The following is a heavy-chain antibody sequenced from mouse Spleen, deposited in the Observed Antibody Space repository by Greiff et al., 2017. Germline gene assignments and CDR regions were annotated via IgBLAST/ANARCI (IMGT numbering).Heavy chain of an antibody. CDR2: ISYSGST. CDR1: GYSITSDYA. V-gene: IGHV3-2*02. CDR3: ARSDVGGDY. Sequence: EVKLMESGPGLVKPSQSLSLTCTVTGYSITSDYAWNWIRQFPGNKLEWMGYISYSGSTSYNPSLKSRISITRDTSKNQFFLQLNSVTTEDTATYYCARSDVGGDYWGQGTTLTVSS. J-gene: IGHJ2*01.